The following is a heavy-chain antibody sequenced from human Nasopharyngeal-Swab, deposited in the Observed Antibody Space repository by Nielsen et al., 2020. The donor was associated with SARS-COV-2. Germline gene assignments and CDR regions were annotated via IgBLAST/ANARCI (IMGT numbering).Heavy chain of an antibody. V-gene: IGHV5-51*01. J-gene: IGHJ6*02. CDR2: IYPGDSGT. CDR1: GYSFTNYW. CDR3: ARVLPAGKSYYSGMDV. Sequence: GESLKISCQGSGYSFTNYWIGWVRQMPGKGLEWMGIIYPGDSGTTYSPSFQGQVTISADKSINTAYLQWSSLRASDTAIYYCARVLPAGKSYYSGMDVWGQGTTVTVSS. D-gene: IGHD2-2*01.